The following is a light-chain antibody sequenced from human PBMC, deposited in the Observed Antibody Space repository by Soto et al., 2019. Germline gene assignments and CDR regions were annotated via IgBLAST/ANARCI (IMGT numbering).Light chain of an antibody. CDR2: GAS. V-gene: IGKV3-15*01. CDR1: QSVSSN. Sequence: EIVMTQSPATLSVSPGERATLSCRASQSVSSNLAWYQQKPGQAPRLLIYGASTRATGIPARFSGSGSGTEFTLTISSLQSEDXAXYYXXXYNNXPPXXXGXGTRLEIK. J-gene: IGKJ5*01. CDR3: XXYNNXPPXX.